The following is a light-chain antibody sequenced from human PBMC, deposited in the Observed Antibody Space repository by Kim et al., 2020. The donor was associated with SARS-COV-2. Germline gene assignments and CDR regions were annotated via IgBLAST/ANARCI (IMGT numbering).Light chain of an antibody. Sequence: SVSPGERATLSCRASQSVRSNLAWYQQKPGQAPRLLIFAASTRATGIPARFSGSGSGTEFTLTISSLQSEDFAAYYCQQYNNWPYTFGQGTKLEI. CDR2: AAS. CDR3: QQYNNWPYT. CDR1: QSVRSN. V-gene: IGKV3-15*01. J-gene: IGKJ2*01.